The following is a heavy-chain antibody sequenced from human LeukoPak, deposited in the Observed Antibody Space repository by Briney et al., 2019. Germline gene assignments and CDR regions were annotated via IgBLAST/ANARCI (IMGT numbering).Heavy chain of an antibody. CDR2: IYYSGST. J-gene: IGHJ5*02. D-gene: IGHD4-17*01. CDR3: AHGTVRFDP. Sequence: PSETLSLTCTVSGGSVSSGSYYWRWIRQPPGKGLEWIGYIYYSGSTNYNPSLKSRVTISVDTSKNQFSLKLSSVTAADTAVYYCAHGTVRFDPWGQGTLVTVSS. CDR1: GGSVSSGSYY. V-gene: IGHV4-61*01.